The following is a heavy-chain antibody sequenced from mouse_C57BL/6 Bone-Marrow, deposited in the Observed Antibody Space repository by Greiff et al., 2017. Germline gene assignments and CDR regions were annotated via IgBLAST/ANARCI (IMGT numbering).Heavy chain of an antibody. Sequence: VQLKESGAELVKPGASVKLSCTASGFNIKDYYIHWVKQRTEQGLEWIGRIDPEDGETKYAPKFPDKATITADTSSNTAYLQLSSLTSEDTAVYDCTRSLIYYGTNYWGQGTTLTVSS. CDR3: TRSLIYYGTNY. CDR1: GFNIKDYY. V-gene: IGHV14-2*01. CDR2: IDPEDGET. D-gene: IGHD1-1*01. J-gene: IGHJ2*01.